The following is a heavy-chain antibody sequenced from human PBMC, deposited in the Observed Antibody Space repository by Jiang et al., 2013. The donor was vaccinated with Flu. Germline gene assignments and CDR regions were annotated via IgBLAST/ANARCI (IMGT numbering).Heavy chain of an antibody. J-gene: IGHJ4*02. Sequence: PGGSLRLSCAASGFTVSSNYMSWVRQAPGKGLEWVSVIYSGGSTYYADSVKGRFTISRDNSKNTLYLQMNSLRAEDTAVYYCTRSHDNRFCFDYWGQGTLVTVSS. D-gene: IGHD1-14*01. CDR1: GFTVSSNY. CDR2: IYSGGST. CDR3: TRSHDNRFCFDY. V-gene: IGHV3-53*01.